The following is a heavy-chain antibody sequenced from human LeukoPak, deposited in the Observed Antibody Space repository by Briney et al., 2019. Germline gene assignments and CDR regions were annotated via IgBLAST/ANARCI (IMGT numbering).Heavy chain of an antibody. J-gene: IGHJ4*02. CDR2: TDRAGSGT. V-gene: IGHV3-7*01. CDR3: VTESWSRFAY. CDR1: GFNFYGFN. Sequence: PGGSIRLSRAAAGFNFYGFNMAWVRQAPGRWLEWVATTDRAGSGTEYMHSGRGRFTIARDNTTNLIHLRMNSLITEEQAVYFCVTESWSRFAYWGQ.